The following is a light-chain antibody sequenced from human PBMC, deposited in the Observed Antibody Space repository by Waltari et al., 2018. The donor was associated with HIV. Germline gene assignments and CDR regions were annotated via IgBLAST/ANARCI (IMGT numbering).Light chain of an antibody. CDR2: QDS. CDR3: HAWDSSTVV. CDR1: KLGDKY. V-gene: IGLV3-1*01. J-gene: IGLJ2*01. Sequence: SYELTQPPSVSVSPGQTASITCPGDKLGDKYACWYQQKPGQSPVLVIDQDSRRHSGLPERFAGSNSANTATLTISGTQAMDDADYYCHAWDSSTVVFGGGPRLTVL.